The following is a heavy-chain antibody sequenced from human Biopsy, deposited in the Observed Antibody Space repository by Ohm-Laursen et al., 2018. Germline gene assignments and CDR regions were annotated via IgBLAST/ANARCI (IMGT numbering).Heavy chain of an antibody. D-gene: IGHD2-15*01. J-gene: IGHJ4*02. CDR2: IYYTGST. V-gene: IGHV4-59*12. Sequence: SQTLSLTCAVSSGSISSYYWSWIRQPPGKGLEWIGYIYYTGSTNYNPSLKSRVTMSVDTSKNQFSLKLRSVTAADTAVYLCGNEVHGRDYWGLGAQVTVSS. CDR3: GNEVHGRDY. CDR1: SGSISSYY.